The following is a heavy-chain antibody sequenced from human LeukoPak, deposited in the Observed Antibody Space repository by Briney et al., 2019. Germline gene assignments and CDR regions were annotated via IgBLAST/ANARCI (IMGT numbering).Heavy chain of an antibody. CDR3: AANSADYNTLGSSYKV. CDR2: FSYSGTT. D-gene: IGHD3-10*01. Sequence: SETLSLTCTVSSASIDSSPYFWAWIRQSPGKGLEWIGSFSYSGTTYYNPSLKSRVTISVDTSKNQFSLKLNSVTAADTAVLYCAANSADYNTLGSSYKVWGQGTLVTVSS. J-gene: IGHJ4*02. CDR1: SASIDSSPYF. V-gene: IGHV4-39*01.